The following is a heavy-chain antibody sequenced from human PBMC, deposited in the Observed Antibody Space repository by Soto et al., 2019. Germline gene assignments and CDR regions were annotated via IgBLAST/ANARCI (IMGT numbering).Heavy chain of an antibody. J-gene: IGHJ4*02. V-gene: IGHV1-69*01. Sequence: QVQLVQSGAEVKEPGSSVKVSCKASGGGNLRDYRTTWVRRAPGQGLEWMGGIIPKLGSANYAQKFQGRVTGTAGESTNSVYRELRALRSDDTAVGYCVRGGEGYNFGAVYWGQGTPVTVSS. CDR2: IIPKLGSA. CDR3: VRGGEGYNFGAVY. D-gene: IGHD5-12*01. CDR1: GGGNLRDYR.